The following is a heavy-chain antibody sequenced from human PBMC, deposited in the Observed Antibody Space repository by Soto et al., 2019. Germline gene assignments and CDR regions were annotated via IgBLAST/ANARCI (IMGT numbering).Heavy chain of an antibody. CDR3: AKDRDYYENSYYFDY. D-gene: IGHD3-16*01. Sequence: GWSLRLSCATSVFTINSPALSWVRQAPGRRLEWVSTISGRGVNTYYADSVKGRFTISRDNSKNTLYLQMNSLRAEDTAMYYCAKDRDYYENSYYFDYWGPGTLVTVSS. CDR2: ISGRGVNT. CDR1: VFTINSPA. J-gene: IGHJ4*02. V-gene: IGHV3-23*01.